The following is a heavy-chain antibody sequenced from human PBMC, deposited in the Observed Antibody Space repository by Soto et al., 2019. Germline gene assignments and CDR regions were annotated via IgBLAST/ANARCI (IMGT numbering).Heavy chain of an antibody. CDR3: ARDGHSSGWYYGWFDP. J-gene: IGHJ5*02. CDR1: GFTFSSYS. CDR2: ISSSSSYI. Sequence: GGSLRLSCAASGFTFSSYSMNWVRQAPGKGLEWVSSISSSSSYIYYADSVKGRFTISRDNAKNSLYLQMNSLRAEDTAVYYCARDGHSSGWYYGWFDPWGQGTLVTVSS. V-gene: IGHV3-21*01. D-gene: IGHD6-19*01.